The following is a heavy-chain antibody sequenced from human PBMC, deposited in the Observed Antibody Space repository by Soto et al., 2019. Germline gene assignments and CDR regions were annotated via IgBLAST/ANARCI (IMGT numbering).Heavy chain of an antibody. D-gene: IGHD4-17*01. Sequence: PGGSLRLSCAASGFTFSSYSMNWVRQAPGKGLEWVSSISSSSSYIYYADSVKGRFTISRDNAKNSLYLQMNSLRAEDTAVYYCARTPSWGDYAYFDYWGQGTLVTVSS. CDR1: GFTFSSYS. V-gene: IGHV3-21*01. J-gene: IGHJ4*02. CDR2: ISSSSSYI. CDR3: ARTPSWGDYAYFDY.